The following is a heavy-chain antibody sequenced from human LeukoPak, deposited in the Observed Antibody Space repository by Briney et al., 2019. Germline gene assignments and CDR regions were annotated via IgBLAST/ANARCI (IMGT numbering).Heavy chain of an antibody. CDR2: IYTSGST. J-gene: IGHJ4*02. CDR3: ASASSYGFFVIDY. D-gene: IGHD5-18*01. V-gene: IGHV4-61*02. Sequence: SETLSLTCTVSGGSISSGSYYWSWIRQPAGKGREWIGRIYTSGSTNYNPSLKSRVTISVDTSKNQFSLKLSSVTAADTAVYYCASASSYGFFVIDYWGQGTLVTVSS. CDR1: GGSISSGSYY.